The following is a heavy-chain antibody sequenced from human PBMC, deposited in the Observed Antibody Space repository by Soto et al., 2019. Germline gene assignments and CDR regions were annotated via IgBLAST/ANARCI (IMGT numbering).Heavy chain of an antibody. J-gene: IGHJ4*02. CDR3: TKDTSGTKDRGMTYYTSAF. D-gene: IGHD1-26*01. V-gene: IGHV3-23*01. CDR2: ITISGDFT. CDR1: GFSFSSYA. Sequence: EVQLLESGGDLVQPGGSLRLSCAASGFSFSSYAMTWVRQAPGKGLEGVSTITISGDFTHYADSVKGRFTISRDNSKNTLYLQLDSLRAEDTAIYFCTKDTSGTKDRGMTYYTSAFWGQGTLVTVSS.